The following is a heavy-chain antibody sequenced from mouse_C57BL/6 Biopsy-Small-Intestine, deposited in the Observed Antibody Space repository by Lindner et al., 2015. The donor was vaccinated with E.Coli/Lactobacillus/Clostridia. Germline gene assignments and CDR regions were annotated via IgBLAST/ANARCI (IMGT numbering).Heavy chain of an antibody. D-gene: IGHD4-1*01. CDR3: TMGTGSFAY. CDR1: GFNIKDYY. V-gene: IGHV14-4*01. CDR2: IDPENGDT. J-gene: IGHJ3*01. Sequence: VQLQESGAELVKPGASVKLSCTASGFNIKDYYMHWVKQRPEQGLEWIGWIDPENGDTEYASKFQGKATITADTSSNTAYLQLSSLTSEDTAVYYCTMGTGSFAYWGQGTLVTVSA.